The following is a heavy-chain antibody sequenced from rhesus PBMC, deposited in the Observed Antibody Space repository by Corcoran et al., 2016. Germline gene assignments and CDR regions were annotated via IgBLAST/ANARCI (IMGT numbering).Heavy chain of an antibody. J-gene: IGHJ4*01. CDR3: ARGDY. CDR1: GGSCSADYS. CDR2: ICGSGGCT. V-gene: IGHV4-106*01. Sequence: QVPLQESGPGLVRTSEPLALPCPVSGGSCSADYSLMWIRQHPVKGLEWIGYICGSGGCTNYNPALKNRSTISIDTSKNQFFLKLSSVTAEDTAVHYCARGDYWGQGVLVTVSS.